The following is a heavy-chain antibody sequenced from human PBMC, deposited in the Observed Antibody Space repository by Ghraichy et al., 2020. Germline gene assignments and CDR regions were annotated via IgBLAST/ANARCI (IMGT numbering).Heavy chain of an antibody. D-gene: IGHD6-19*01. V-gene: IGHV3-23*01. CDR1: GFTFSNYA. CDR2: ISGSGGST. J-gene: IGHJ4*02. Sequence: LSLTCAASGFTFSNYAMSWVRQAPGKGLEWVSVISGSGGSTYYADSVKGRFTISRDISKNTLYLQMNSLRAEDTAVYYCAKCPTTYSSGCMLDYWGQGTLVTVSS. CDR3: AKCPTTYSSGCMLDY.